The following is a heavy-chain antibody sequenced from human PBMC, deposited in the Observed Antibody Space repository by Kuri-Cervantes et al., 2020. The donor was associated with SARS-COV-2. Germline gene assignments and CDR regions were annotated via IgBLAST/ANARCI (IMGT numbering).Heavy chain of an antibody. J-gene: IGHJ4*01. Sequence: GESLKISCAASGFTFSSYAMYWVRQAPGKRLEWVAVIAYGGSKNYYADSVKGRFTISRDNSKNTLYLQMNSLRAEDTALYYCWKPLSLGEMVPFDYWGRGTLVTVSS. CDR3: WKPLSLGEMVPFDY. CDR1: GFTFSSYA. V-gene: IGHV3-30*18. D-gene: IGHD3-10*01. CDR2: IAYGGSKN.